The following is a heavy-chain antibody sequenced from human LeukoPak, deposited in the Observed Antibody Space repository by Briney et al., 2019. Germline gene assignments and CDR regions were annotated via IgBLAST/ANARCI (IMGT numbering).Heavy chain of an antibody. CDR2: IYYSGST. Sequence: SETLSLTCTVSGGSISSSSYYWGWIRQPPGEGLEWIGSIYYSGSTYYNPSLKSRVTISVDTSKNQFSLKLSSVTAADTAVYYCARQPAANNWFDPWGQGTLVTVSS. V-gene: IGHV4-39*01. CDR1: GGSISSSSYY. D-gene: IGHD2-2*01. J-gene: IGHJ5*02. CDR3: ARQPAANNWFDP.